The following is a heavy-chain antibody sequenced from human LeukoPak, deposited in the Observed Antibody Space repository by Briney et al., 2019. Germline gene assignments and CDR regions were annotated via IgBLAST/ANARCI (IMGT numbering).Heavy chain of an antibody. V-gene: IGHV3-74*01. CDR2: INSDGSST. CDR1: GFTFSSYW. Sequence: GGSLRLSCAASGFTFSSYWMHWVRQAPGKGLVWVSRINSDGSSTSYADSVKGRFTISRDNAKNTLYLQMNGLRAEDTAVYYCARILKGAAHFDYWGQGTLVTVSS. CDR3: ARILKGAAHFDY. D-gene: IGHD1-26*01. J-gene: IGHJ4*02.